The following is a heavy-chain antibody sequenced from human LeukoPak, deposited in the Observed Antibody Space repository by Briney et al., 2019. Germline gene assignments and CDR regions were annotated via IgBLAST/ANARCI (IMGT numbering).Heavy chain of an antibody. CDR1: GFTFSTYS. CDR2: ISGGGDNR. V-gene: IGHV3-23*01. J-gene: IGHJ4*02. D-gene: IGHD3-16*01. CDR3: AKGQITRSDRFDY. Sequence: GGTLRLSCAASGFTFSTYSMTWVRQAPGKGLEWVSIISGGGDNRYYADSVKGRFTISRDNSKNTLYLQINSLRAEDTAVYYCAKGQITRSDRFDYWGQGTLVTVSS.